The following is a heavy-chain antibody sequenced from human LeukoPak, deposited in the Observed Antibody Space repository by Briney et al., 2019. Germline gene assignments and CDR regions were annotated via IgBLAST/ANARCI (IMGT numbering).Heavy chain of an antibody. J-gene: IGHJ4*02. CDR3: ATDVPYTGGGAIVY. D-gene: IGHD3-16*02. CDR2: ISYDGSNK. CDR1: GFTFSSYA. V-gene: IGHV3-30-3*01. Sequence: GGSLRLSCAASGFTFSSYAMHWVRQAPGKGLEWVAVISYDGSNKYYADSVKGRFTISRDNSKNTLYLQMNSLRAEDTAVYYCATDVPYTGGGAIVYWGQGTLVTVSS.